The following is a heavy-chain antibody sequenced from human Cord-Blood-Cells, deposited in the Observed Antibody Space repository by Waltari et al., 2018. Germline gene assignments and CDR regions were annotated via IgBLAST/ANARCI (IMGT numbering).Heavy chain of an antibody. CDR1: GYTFTGYT. CDR3: ARGCSSTSCYDAFDI. J-gene: IGHJ3*02. Sequence: QVQLVQSGAEVKKPGASLKVPCKASGYTFTGYTIHWVRQSPGQGHEWMGRINPNSGGTNYAQKFQGRVTMTRDTSISTAYMELSRLRSDDTAVYYCARGCSSTSCYDAFDIWGQGTMVTVSS. D-gene: IGHD2-2*01. V-gene: IGHV1-2*06. CDR2: INPNSGGT.